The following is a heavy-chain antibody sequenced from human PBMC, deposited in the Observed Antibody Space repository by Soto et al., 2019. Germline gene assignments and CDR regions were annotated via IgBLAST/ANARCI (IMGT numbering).Heavy chain of an antibody. J-gene: IGHJ3*02. CDR1: GYTFTSYD. Sequence: QVQLVPSGAEVKKPGASVKVSCKASGYTFTSYDINWVRHATGQGLEWRGWMNPNGGNTGYAQKVQGRVTMTMNTSISTSYMELSSLRSEDTAVYYCARGIAVACLGAFDIWCQWQMVTVAS. CDR2: MNPNGGNT. D-gene: IGHD6-19*01. V-gene: IGHV1-8*01. CDR3: ARGIAVACLGAFDI.